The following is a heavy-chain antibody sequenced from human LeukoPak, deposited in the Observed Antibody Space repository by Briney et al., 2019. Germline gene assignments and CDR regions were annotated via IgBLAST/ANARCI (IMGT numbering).Heavy chain of an antibody. CDR2: IIPIFGTA. Sequence: SVKVSCKASGGTFSSYAISWVRQAPGQGLEWMGGIIPIFGTANYAQKFQGRVTITADKSTSTAYMELSSLRSEDTAVHYCARYCSGGSCYGNAFDIWGQGTMVTVSS. D-gene: IGHD2-15*01. CDR1: GGTFSSYA. V-gene: IGHV1-69*06. J-gene: IGHJ3*02. CDR3: ARYCSGGSCYGNAFDI.